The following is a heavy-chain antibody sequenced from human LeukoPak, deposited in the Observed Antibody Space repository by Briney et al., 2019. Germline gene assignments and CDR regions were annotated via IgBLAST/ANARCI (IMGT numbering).Heavy chain of an antibody. V-gene: IGHV3-74*01. CDR2: INSDGSGT. CDR3: ARTEGTVAYDS. D-gene: IGHD4-23*01. CDR1: GFTFSSYW. J-gene: IGHJ5*01. Sequence: GGPLRLSCAASGFTFSSYWMHWFRKAPGKGLVWVGRINSDGSGTNYADSVRGRFPISRDNAKNTLYLQVNSLRAEDTAVYYCARTEGTVAYDSWGQGTLVTVSS.